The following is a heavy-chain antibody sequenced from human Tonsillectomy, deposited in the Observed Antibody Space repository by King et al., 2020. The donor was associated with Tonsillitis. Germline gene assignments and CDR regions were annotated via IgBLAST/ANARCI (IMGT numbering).Heavy chain of an antibody. CDR3: ARGFCSGGSCYPFDY. J-gene: IGHJ4*02. Sequence: VQLVESGAEVKKPGASVKVSCKASGYTFTSYGISWVRQAPGQGLEWMGWISAYNGNTNYAQKLQGRVTMTTDTSTSTAYMQLRSLRYDDTAVYYCARGFCSGGSCYPFDYWGQGTLVTVSS. V-gene: IGHV1-18*01. D-gene: IGHD2-15*01. CDR1: GYTFTSYG. CDR2: ISAYNGNT.